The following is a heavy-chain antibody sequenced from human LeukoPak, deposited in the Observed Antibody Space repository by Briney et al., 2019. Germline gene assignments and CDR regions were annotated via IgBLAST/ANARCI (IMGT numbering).Heavy chain of an antibody. CDR1: GGSISSYY. D-gene: IGHD3-3*01. J-gene: IGHJ4*02. Sequence: SETLPLTCTVSGGSISSYYWSWIRQPPGKGPEWIGYIYYSGSTNYNPSLKSRVTISVDTSKNQFSLKLSSVTAADTAVYYCARQEFGHYDFWSGYLYFDYWGQGTLVTVSS. CDR2: IYYSGST. V-gene: IGHV4-59*08. CDR3: ARQEFGHYDFWSGYLYFDY.